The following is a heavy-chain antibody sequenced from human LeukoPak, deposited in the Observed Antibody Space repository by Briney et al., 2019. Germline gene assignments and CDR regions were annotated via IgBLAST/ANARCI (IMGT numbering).Heavy chain of an antibody. D-gene: IGHD5/OR15-5a*01. CDR1: GYTFTGYY. CDR2: INPNSGGT. CDR3: ARSTDHAY. V-gene: IGHV1-2*02. Sequence: ASVRVSCNASGYTFTGYYMHWVRQAPGQGLEWMGGINPNSGGTDYAQKFQGRVTMTRDTSISTAYMELSRLRPDDPAVYYCARSTDHAYWGQGTLVTASS. J-gene: IGHJ4*02.